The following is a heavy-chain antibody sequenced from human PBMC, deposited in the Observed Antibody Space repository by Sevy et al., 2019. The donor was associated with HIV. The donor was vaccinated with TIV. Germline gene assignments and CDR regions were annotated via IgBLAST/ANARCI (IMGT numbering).Heavy chain of an antibody. Sequence: GGSLRLSCATSGFNFDDYAMSWVRQAPGKGLEWVSGVNWNGGSTAYADSVRGRFKITRDTAKKSVFLQMNSLRAEDTALFSCAGAPRHGEGKYYQYYYYAMDVWGQGTTVTVSS. CDR1: GFNFDDYA. J-gene: IGHJ6*02. V-gene: IGHV3-20*04. CDR2: VNWNGGST. D-gene: IGHD3-10*01. CDR3: AGAPRHGEGKYYQYYYYAMDV.